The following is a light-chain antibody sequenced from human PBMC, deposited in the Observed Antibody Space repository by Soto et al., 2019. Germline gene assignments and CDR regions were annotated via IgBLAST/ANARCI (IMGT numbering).Light chain of an antibody. CDR2: GAS. CDR3: QQYGGSPLYT. CDR1: QSVSNNY. V-gene: IGKV3-20*01. J-gene: IGKJ2*01. Sequence: EIVSTQSPGTLSLSKGERATLSCRASQSVSNNYLAWYQQKPGQAPRLLIYGASNRATGTPDRFTGSGSGTDFTLTISRLEPEDFAVYHCQQYGGSPLYTFGQGTKLEIK.